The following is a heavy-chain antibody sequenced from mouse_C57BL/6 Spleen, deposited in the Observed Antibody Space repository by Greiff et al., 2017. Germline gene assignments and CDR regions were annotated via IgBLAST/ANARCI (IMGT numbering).Heavy chain of an antibody. D-gene: IGHD1-1*01. CDR3: TIGSFDY. V-gene: IGHV5-9-1*02. CDR1: GFTFSSYA. Sequence: EVKVVESGEGLVKPGGSLTLSCAASGFTFSSYAMSWVRQTPENRLEWVAYISSGGDYIAYADTVKGRFTISRDNARNTLYLQMGSLKSEDTAMYYCTIGSFDYWGQGTTLTVSS. CDR2: ISSGGDYI. J-gene: IGHJ2*01.